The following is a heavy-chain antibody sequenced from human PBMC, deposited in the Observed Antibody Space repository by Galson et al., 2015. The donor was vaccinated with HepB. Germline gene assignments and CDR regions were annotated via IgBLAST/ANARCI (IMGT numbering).Heavy chain of an antibody. CDR1: GFTFSSYA. Sequence: SLRLSCAASGFTFSSYAMHWVRQAPGKGLEYVSAISSNGGSTYYADSVKGRFTISRDNSKNTLYLQMSSLRAEDTAVYYCVKGERDTAMVPIYYYYYYGMDVWGQGTTVTVSS. CDR2: ISSNGGST. CDR3: VKGERDTAMVPIYYYYYYGMDV. V-gene: IGHV3-64D*06. J-gene: IGHJ6*02. D-gene: IGHD5-18*01.